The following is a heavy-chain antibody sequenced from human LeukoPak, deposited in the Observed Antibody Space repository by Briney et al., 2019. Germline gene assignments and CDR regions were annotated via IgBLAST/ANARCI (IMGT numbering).Heavy chain of an antibody. CDR2: IGTAGDT. V-gene: IGHV3-13*01. D-gene: IGHD6-13*01. J-gene: IGHJ4*02. Sequence: GGSLGLPCAASGFTFSSYDMHWVRQATGKGLEWVSAIGTAGDTYYPGSVKGRFTISRENAKNSLYLQMNSLRAGDTAVYYCARGLIAAAGVYYFDYWGQGTLVTVSS. CDR1: GFTFSSYD. CDR3: ARGLIAAAGVYYFDY.